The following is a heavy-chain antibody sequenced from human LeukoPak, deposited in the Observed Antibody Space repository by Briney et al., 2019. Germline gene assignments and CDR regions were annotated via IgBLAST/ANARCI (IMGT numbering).Heavy chain of an antibody. Sequence: SETLSLTCTVSGGSISSGSYYWSWIRQPAGKGLEWIGRIYTSGSTNYNPSLKSRVTISVDTSKNQFSLKLSSVTAADTAVYYCARPSLGTTQYNWFDPWGQGTLVTVSS. D-gene: IGHD1-7*01. CDR3: ARPSLGTTQYNWFDP. CDR2: IYTSGST. V-gene: IGHV4-61*02. CDR1: GGSISSGSYY. J-gene: IGHJ5*02.